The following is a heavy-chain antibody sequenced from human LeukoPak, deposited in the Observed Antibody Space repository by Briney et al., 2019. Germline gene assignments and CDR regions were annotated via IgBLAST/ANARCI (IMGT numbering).Heavy chain of an antibody. CDR3: AKDDCTSTNCPAGFDP. Sequence: GGSLRLSCAASGFTFSSYAMSWVRQAPGKGLEWVSAISGSGGSTYYADSVKGRFTISRDNSKNTLYLQMNSLRADDTAVYYCAKDDCTSTNCPAGFDPWGQGTLVSVSS. CDR2: ISGSGGST. D-gene: IGHD2-2*01. V-gene: IGHV3-23*01. J-gene: IGHJ5*02. CDR1: GFTFSSYA.